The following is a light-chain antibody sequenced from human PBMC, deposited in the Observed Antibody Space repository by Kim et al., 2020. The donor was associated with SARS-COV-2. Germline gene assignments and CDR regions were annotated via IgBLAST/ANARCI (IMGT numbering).Light chain of an antibody. CDR2: DAS. CDR3: QQRYNWRLT. J-gene: IGKJ4*01. CDR1: PSVTKY. Sequence: SPQGRATPSSTARPSVTKYSASYQQKSGQAPPLLIYDASSTATGIPARFSGSGSGRDFTLTLSSLGPEDFAVYYCQQRYNWRLTFGGGTKVDIK. V-gene: IGKV3-11*02.